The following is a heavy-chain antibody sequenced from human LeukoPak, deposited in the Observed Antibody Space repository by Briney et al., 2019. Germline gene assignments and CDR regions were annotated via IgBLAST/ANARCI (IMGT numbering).Heavy chain of an antibody. Sequence: SVKVSCKASGGTFSSYAISWVRQAPGQGLEWMGGIIPIFGTANYAQKFQGRVTITADESTSTAYMELSSLRSEDTAVYYCARSRLAIDWFDPWGQGTLVTVSS. J-gene: IGHJ5*02. CDR3: ARSRLAIDWFDP. V-gene: IGHV1-69*13. CDR1: GGTFSSYA. D-gene: IGHD2-2*03. CDR2: IIPIFGTA.